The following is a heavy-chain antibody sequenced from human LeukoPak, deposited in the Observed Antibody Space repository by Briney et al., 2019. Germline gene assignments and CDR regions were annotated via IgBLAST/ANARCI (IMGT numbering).Heavy chain of an antibody. V-gene: IGHV3-33*01. J-gene: IGHJ4*02. CDR1: GFTFSSYG. Sequence: GGSLRLSCAASGFTFSSYGMHWVRQAPGKGLEWVAVIWYDGSNKYYADSVKGRFTISRDNSKNTLYLQMNSLRAEDTAVYYCAGGTRTSPFDYWGQGTLVTVSS. D-gene: IGHD2-2*01. CDR3: AGGTRTSPFDY. CDR2: IWYDGSNK.